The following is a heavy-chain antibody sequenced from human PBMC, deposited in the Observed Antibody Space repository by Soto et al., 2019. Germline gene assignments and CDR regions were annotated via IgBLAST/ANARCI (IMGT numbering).Heavy chain of an antibody. J-gene: IGHJ5*02. CDR3: ARDNIRGVISWFDP. CDR1: GGSISNYY. Sequence: SSETLSLTCTVSGGSISNYYWNWIRQSPGKGPEWIGYVHFSGTANYNPSLKSRVTISVDKSKNQFSLHLRSVSTADTAIYYCARDNIRGVISWFDPWGQGTLVTVSS. D-gene: IGHD3-10*01. V-gene: IGHV4-59*01. CDR2: VHFSGTA.